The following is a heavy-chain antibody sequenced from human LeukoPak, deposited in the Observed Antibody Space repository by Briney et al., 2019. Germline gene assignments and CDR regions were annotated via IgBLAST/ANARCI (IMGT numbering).Heavy chain of an antibody. V-gene: IGHV3-21*01. J-gene: IGHJ4*02. D-gene: IGHD3-22*01. Sequence: GGSLRLSCAASGFTFSSYSMNWVRQAPGKGLEWVSSISGSSSYIYYADSVKGRFTISRDNSKNTLYLQMNSLRAEDTAVYYCAKVSSYDSSGYYSPIDYWGQGTLVTVSS. CDR3: AKVSSYDSSGYYSPIDY. CDR2: ISGSSSYI. CDR1: GFTFSSYS.